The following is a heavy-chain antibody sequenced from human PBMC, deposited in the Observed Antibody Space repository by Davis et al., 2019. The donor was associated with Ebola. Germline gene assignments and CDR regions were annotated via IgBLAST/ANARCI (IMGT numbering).Heavy chain of an antibody. CDR3: ARQVRGWYDFDY. CDR2: IYYSGST. Sequence: SETLSLSCTVSGGSISSYYWSWIRQPPGKGLEWIGYIYYSGSTNYNPSLKSRVTISVDTSKNQFSLKLSSVTAADTAVYYCARQVRGWYDFDYWGQGTLVTVSS. V-gene: IGHV4-59*08. D-gene: IGHD6-19*01. CDR1: GGSISSYY. J-gene: IGHJ4*02.